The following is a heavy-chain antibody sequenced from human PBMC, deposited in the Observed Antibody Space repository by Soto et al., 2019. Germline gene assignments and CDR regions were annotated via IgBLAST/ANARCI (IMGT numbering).Heavy chain of an antibody. V-gene: IGHV3-74*01. CDR2: INPDGSRT. D-gene: IGHD3-16*01. CDR1: GFIFSSYW. J-gene: IGHJ5*02. Sequence: EVQLVESGGGLVPPGGSLRLSCAASGFIFSSYWMHWVCQAPGKGLAWVSRINPDGSRTTYADSVTGRFTISRDNAKNTVFLQMNSLRAEDTAVYYCARVKLGSYDWFDPWGQGILVTVSS. CDR3: ARVKLGSYDWFDP.